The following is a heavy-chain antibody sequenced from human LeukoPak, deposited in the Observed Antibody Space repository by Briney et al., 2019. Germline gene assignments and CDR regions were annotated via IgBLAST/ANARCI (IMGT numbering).Heavy chain of an antibody. CDR3: AKVGGYYYYFDH. D-gene: IGHD3-10*01. V-gene: IGHV3-23*01. Sequence: GGSLRLSCVASGFTFRSSAMSWVRQAPGKGPELVSGISDSGGVKYYPDSQRGRVTISRDNSKNMLYLEMSSLTAEDTAVYYCAKVGGYYYYFDHWGQGTLVAVSS. CDR2: ISDSGGVK. J-gene: IGHJ4*02. CDR1: GFTFRSSA.